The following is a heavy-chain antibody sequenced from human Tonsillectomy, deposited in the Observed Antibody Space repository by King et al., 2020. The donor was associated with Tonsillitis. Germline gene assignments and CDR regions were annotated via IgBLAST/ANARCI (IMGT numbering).Heavy chain of an antibody. CDR3: TTGLPVKDGRSYDGAFDY. CDR2: IQSKTDGGTT. Sequence: VQLVESGGGLVKPGGSLRLSCAASGFSFNNAWISWVRQIPGKGLEGVGRIQSKTDGGTTDYDAPVKGRFIISRDDSKTTLYLQMNSLKTEDTAVYYCTTGLPVKDGRSYDGAFDYWGQGNLVTVSS. CDR1: GFSFNNAW. V-gene: IGHV3-15*01. D-gene: IGHD3-3*01. J-gene: IGHJ4*02.